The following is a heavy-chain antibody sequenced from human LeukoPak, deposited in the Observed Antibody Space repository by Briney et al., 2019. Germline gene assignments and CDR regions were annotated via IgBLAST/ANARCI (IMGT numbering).Heavy chain of an antibody. CDR2: ISGSGGST. Sequence: GGSLRLSCAASGFTFSSYAMSWVRQALGKGLEWVSAISGSGGSTYYADSVKGRFTISRDNSKNTLYLQMNSLRAEDTAVYYCAKCCSSTSCLNWFDPWGQGTLVTVSS. D-gene: IGHD2-2*01. J-gene: IGHJ5*02. V-gene: IGHV3-23*01. CDR3: AKCCSSTSCLNWFDP. CDR1: GFTFSSYA.